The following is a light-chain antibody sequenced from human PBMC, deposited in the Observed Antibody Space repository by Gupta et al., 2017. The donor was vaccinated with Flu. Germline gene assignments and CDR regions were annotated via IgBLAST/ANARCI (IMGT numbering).Light chain of an antibody. J-gene: IGLJ3*02. Sequence: VKLTCTRSSENSSYAIAWHQQHPETGPQLLIKSNSEGSHSNGDRIPDCFSGTSAANALNLIMSNVEAEDYSDEYYQTWSSGNWVFGGGTKVT. CDR3: QTWSSGNWV. CDR2: SNSEGSH. CDR1: SENSSYA. V-gene: IGLV4-69*01.